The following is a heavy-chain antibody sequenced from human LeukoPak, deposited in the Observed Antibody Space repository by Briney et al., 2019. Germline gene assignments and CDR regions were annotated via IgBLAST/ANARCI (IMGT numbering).Heavy chain of an antibody. V-gene: IGHV4-39*01. CDR2: MYSNDFL. J-gene: IGHJ4*02. D-gene: IGHD2-2*01. CDR3: VRQPAGDILVAPGAMDV. Sequence: PSETLSLTCTVSGGTLPSSGYYWGWIRQPPGKGLEWIGSMYSNDFLYYNPSLKSQVTISVDASKSHFSLRLVSVTAADTAVHYCVRQPAGDILVAPGAMDVWGQGTLVTVSS. CDR1: GGTLPSSGYY.